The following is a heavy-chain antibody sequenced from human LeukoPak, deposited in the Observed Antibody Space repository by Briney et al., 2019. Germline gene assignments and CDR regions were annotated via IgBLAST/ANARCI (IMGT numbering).Heavy chain of an antibody. Sequence: PSETLSLTSTVSGYSISSGYYWGWIRQPPGKGLEWIGSIYHSGSTYYNPSLKSRVTISVDTSKNQFSLKLSSVTAADTAVYYCARIYYDSSVENPPAEYFQHWGQGTLVTASS. D-gene: IGHD3-22*01. J-gene: IGHJ1*01. CDR3: ARIYYDSSVENPPAEYFQH. CDR1: GYSISSGYY. V-gene: IGHV4-38-2*02. CDR2: IYHSGST.